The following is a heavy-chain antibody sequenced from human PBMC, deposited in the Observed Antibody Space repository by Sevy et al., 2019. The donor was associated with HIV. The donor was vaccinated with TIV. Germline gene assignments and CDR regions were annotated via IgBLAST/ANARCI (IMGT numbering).Heavy chain of an antibody. D-gene: IGHD3-10*01. Sequence: GGSLRLSCAASGFTFNTYSMIWVRQTPGKGLEWLSFIGTAAGVTYYADSVKGRFTISRDNAKNTLYLQMNSLRDEDTAVHYCTRCPGNYSIDYWGQGTLVTVSS. J-gene: IGHJ4*02. CDR3: TRCPGNYSIDY. V-gene: IGHV3-48*02. CDR1: GFTFNTYS. CDR2: IGTAAGVT.